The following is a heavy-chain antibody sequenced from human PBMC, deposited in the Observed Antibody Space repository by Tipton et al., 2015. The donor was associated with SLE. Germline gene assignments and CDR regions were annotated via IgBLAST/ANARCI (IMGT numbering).Heavy chain of an antibody. Sequence: SLRLSCAASGFTFSSYAMHWVRQAPGKGLEWVAVISYDGSNKYYADSVKGRFTISRANAKNTLYLQMNSLRAEDTAVYYCAKGWYYYDSSGYLHDAFDIWGQGTMVTVSS. V-gene: IGHV3-30-3*01. CDR3: AKGWYYYDSSGYLHDAFDI. J-gene: IGHJ3*02. D-gene: IGHD3-22*01. CDR2: ISYDGSNK. CDR1: GFTFSSYA.